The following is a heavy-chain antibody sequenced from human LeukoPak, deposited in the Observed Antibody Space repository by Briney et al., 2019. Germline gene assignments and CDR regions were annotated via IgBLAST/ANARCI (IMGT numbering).Heavy chain of an antibody. Sequence: GGSLRLSCAASGFTFRSYAMHWARQAPGKGLEWVAVTSYDGTKKYYVDSVKGRFTISRDNSKNTLYLQMNSLRAEDTAVYYCARDRDSLGAFDIWGQGTMVTVSS. J-gene: IGHJ3*02. CDR3: ARDRDSLGAFDI. CDR2: TSYDGTKK. CDR1: GFTFRSYA. D-gene: IGHD3-16*01. V-gene: IGHV3-30*04.